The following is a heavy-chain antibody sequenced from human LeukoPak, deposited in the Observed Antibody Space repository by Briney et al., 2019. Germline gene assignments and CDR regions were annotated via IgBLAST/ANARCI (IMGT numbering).Heavy chain of an antibody. Sequence: ASVKVSCKASGYTFTGYCMHWVRQAPGQGLEWMGRINPNSGGTNYAQKFQGWVTMTRDTSISTAYMELSRLRSDDTAVYYCATQRNDYGDYFDYWGQGTLVTVSS. CDR1: GYTFTGYC. V-gene: IGHV1-2*04. CDR3: ATQRNDYGDYFDY. D-gene: IGHD4-17*01. J-gene: IGHJ4*02. CDR2: INPNSGGT.